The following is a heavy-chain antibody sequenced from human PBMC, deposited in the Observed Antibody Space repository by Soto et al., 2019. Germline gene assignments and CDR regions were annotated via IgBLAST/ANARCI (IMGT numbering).Heavy chain of an antibody. CDR3: ARLKYDILIEYYFDY. CDR2: IYYSGST. D-gene: IGHD3-9*01. Sequence: PSETLSLTCTVAGGSISSYYWSCIRQPPGKGLEWIGYIYYSGSTNYNPSLKSRVTISVDTSKNQFSLKLSSVTAADTAVYYCARLKYDILIEYYFDYWGQGTLVTVSS. J-gene: IGHJ4*02. CDR1: GGSISSYY. V-gene: IGHV4-59*08.